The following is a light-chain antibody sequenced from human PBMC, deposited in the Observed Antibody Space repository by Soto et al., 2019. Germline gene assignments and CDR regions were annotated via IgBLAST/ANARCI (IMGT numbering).Light chain of an antibody. Sequence: DIVMTQSPLSLPVTPGEPASISCRSSQSLLHSNGYNYLDWYLQKPGQSPQLLIYLGSNRASGVPDRFRGSGSGTDFTLKNSRVEAGDVWVYYCMQALQTRYTFGQGTKLEIK. CDR2: LGS. CDR3: MQALQTRYT. V-gene: IGKV2-28*01. J-gene: IGKJ2*01. CDR1: QSLLHSNGYNY.